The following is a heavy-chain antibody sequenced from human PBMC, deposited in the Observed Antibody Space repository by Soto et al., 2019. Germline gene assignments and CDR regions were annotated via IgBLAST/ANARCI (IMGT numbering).Heavy chain of an antibody. V-gene: IGHV4-61*01. CDR3: AREGNDILTGYIFYGMDV. Sequence: SETLSLTCTVSGGSVSSGNYYWSWIRQPPGKGLEWIGFIYYTGSSSYNPSLKSRVTVSVDTSKNQFSLKLSSVTAADTAIYYCAREGNDILTGYIFYGMDVWGQGTTVTVSS. D-gene: IGHD3-9*01. J-gene: IGHJ6*02. CDR1: GGSVSSGNYY. CDR2: IYYTGSS.